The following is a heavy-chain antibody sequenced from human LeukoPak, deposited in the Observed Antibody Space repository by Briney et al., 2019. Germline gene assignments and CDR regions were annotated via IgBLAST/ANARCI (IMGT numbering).Heavy chain of an antibody. CDR3: ARYGNGAWLAHYSFDM. Sequence: SGGSLRLSCTASGFSFSSNWMTWVRQAPGKGLEWVANINQDGSEKYYVDSVKGRFAISRDNAKNSLYLQMNSLRAEDTAVYYCARYGNGAWLAHYSFDMWGQGTMVTVSS. CDR1: GFSFSSNW. J-gene: IGHJ3*02. D-gene: IGHD6-19*01. CDR2: INQDGSEK. V-gene: IGHV3-7*01.